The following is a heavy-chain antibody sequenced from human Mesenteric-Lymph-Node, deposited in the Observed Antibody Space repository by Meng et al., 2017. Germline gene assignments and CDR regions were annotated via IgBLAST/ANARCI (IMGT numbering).Heavy chain of an antibody. CDR1: GDTFINYD. CDR2: MSPHSGYT. CDR3: ATSSNGFPD. J-gene: IGHJ4*02. Sequence: VQMVQSGTEVTKPGASVKVSCKASGDTFINYDINSVRQATGQGLEWMGWMSPHSGYTGYAPMFQGRLTITRNTSISTVYMELSNLRSDDTAVYYCATSSNGFPDWGQGTLVTVSS. V-gene: IGHV1-8*03. D-gene: IGHD6-19*01.